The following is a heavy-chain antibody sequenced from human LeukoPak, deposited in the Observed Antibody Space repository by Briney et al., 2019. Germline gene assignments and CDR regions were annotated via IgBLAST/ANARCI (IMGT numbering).Heavy chain of an antibody. D-gene: IGHD1-26*01. J-gene: IGHJ4*02. CDR2: IYSGGST. CDR1: GFTVSSNY. V-gene: IGHV3-53*01. CDR3: ARDWEGRFDY. Sequence: GGSLRLSCAASGFTVSSNYMSWVRQAPGKGLEWVSVIYSGGSTYYADSVKGRFTISGDNPKNTLYLQMNSLRAEDTAVYYCARDWEGRFDYWGQGTLVTVSS.